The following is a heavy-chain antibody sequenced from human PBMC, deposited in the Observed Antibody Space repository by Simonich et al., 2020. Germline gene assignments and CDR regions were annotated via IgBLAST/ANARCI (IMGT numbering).Heavy chain of an antibody. CDR2: IAYDGSNK. J-gene: IGHJ4*02. Sequence: QVQLVESGGGVVKPGRSLRLSCADSGFTFSSYAMHWVRQAQGKGLEWVAVIAYDGSNKYYAASVKGRFTIARDNSKTTLYLQRNSLRAEDTAVYYCARDHLDSGSYYFDYWGQGTLVTVSS. CDR3: ARDHLDSGSYYFDY. CDR1: GFTFSSYA. D-gene: IGHD1-26*01. V-gene: IGHV3-30*07.